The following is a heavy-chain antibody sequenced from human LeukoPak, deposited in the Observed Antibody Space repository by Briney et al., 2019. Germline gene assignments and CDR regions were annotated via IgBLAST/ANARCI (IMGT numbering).Heavy chain of an antibody. CDR2: IYYSGRT. J-gene: IGHJ4*02. CDR1: GGSISSTSYY. CDR3: ARDQPYGSGSSGLDY. D-gene: IGHD3-10*01. Sequence: SETLSLTCTVSGGSISSTSYYWGWIRQPPGNGLECIGSIYYSGRTYYNPSLKSRVTMSVDTSKNQFSLKLSSVTAADTAVYYCARDQPYGSGSSGLDYWGQGTLVTVSS. V-gene: IGHV4-39*07.